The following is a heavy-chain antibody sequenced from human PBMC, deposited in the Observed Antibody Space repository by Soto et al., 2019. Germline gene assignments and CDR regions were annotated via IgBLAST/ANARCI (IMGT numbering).Heavy chain of an antibody. CDR1: GGTFSSYT. Sequence: QVQLVQSGAEVKKPGSSVKVSCKASGGTFSSYTISWVRQAPGQGIEWMGRIITIFGTTTYAQKFQGRVTITADESTSKAYMELSRLTSEDTAVYYCARGLGTNAGGSWGQGTLVTFSS. J-gene: IGHJ4*02. CDR2: IITIFGTT. D-gene: IGHD2-8*01. CDR3: ARGLGTNAGGS. V-gene: IGHV1-69*15.